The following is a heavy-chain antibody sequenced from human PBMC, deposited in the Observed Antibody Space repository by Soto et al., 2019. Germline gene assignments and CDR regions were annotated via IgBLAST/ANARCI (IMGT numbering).Heavy chain of an antibody. CDR1: VGTLSSYA. CDR2: IIPVLDST. V-gene: IGHV1-69*01. D-gene: IGHD3-10*01. CDR3: AREGPAGGMDV. J-gene: IGHJ6*02. Sequence: QVQLLQSGAEVKKPGSSVKVSCKTSVGTLSSYAVSWVRQAPGQGLEWMGVIIPVLDSTNYAQNFPGRVTITADESATTVYMELSRLRSDDTAVYYCAREGPAGGMDVWGQGTTVTVSS.